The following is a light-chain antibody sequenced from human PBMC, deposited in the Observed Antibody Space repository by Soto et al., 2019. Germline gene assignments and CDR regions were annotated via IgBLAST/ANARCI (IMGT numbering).Light chain of an antibody. Sequence: EIVLTQSPGTLSLSLGDRATLSCRASQIVASTSFAWYQQSPGQAPRLLIYAASTRASDVPDRFSGSGSGTDFTLTISRLEPEDFAVYYCHQYDGSPPYTFGQGTRLEIK. V-gene: IGKV3-20*01. CDR1: QIVASTS. CDR2: AAS. J-gene: IGKJ2*01. CDR3: HQYDGSPPYT.